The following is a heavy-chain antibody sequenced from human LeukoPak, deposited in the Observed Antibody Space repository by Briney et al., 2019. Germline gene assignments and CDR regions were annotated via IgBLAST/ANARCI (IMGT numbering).Heavy chain of an antibody. Sequence: PSQTLSLTCTVSGGSISSGSYYWSWIRQPAGKGLEWIGRIYTSGSTNYNPSLKSRVTISVDTSKNQFSLKLSSVTAADTAVYYCARVSEYSYGYFDFWGQGTPVTVSS. J-gene: IGHJ4*02. CDR2: IYTSGST. V-gene: IGHV4-61*02. CDR3: ARVSEYSYGYFDF. CDR1: GGSISSGSYY. D-gene: IGHD6-6*01.